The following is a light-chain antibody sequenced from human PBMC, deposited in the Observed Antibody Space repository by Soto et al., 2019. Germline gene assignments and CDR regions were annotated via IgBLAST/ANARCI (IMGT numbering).Light chain of an antibody. J-gene: IGLJ3*02. V-gene: IGLV2-14*01. CDR2: EVS. Sequence: QSALTQPASVSGSPGQSITISCTGTSHDIGGYKYVSWYQQHPGKAPKLMIYEVSNRPSGVSNRFSGSKSGNTASLTISGLQAEDEADYYCSSYTSSSPWVFGGGTKLTVL. CDR3: SSYTSSSPWV. CDR1: SHDIGGYKY.